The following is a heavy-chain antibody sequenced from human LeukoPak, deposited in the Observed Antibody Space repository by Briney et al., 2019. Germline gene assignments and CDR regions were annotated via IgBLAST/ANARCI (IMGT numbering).Heavy chain of an antibody. Sequence: ASVKVSCKASGYTFTSYAISWVRQAPGQGLEWMGGIIPIFGTTNYAQKFQGRVTITADKSTSTAYMELSSLRSEDTAVYYCASEAYCGGGCFQLAPIDYWGQGTLVTVSS. J-gene: IGHJ4*02. CDR1: GYTFTSYA. CDR2: IIPIFGTT. CDR3: ASEAYCGGGCFQLAPIDY. V-gene: IGHV1-69*06. D-gene: IGHD2-21*02.